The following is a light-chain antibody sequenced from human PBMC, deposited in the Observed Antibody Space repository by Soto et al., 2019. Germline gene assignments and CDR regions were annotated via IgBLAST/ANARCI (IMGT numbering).Light chain of an antibody. CDR3: TSYTISSTYV. Sequence: QSALTQPASVSGSPGQSITISCTGTSSDVGGYNYVSWYQQHPGKAPKLMIYEVSNRPSGVSNRFSGSKSGNTASLTISGLQTEDAADYYCTSYTISSTYVFGTGTTLTVL. CDR2: EVS. J-gene: IGLJ1*01. V-gene: IGLV2-14*01. CDR1: SSDVGGYNY.